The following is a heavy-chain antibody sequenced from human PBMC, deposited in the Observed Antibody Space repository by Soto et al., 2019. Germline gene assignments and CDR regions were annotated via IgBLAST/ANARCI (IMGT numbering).Heavy chain of an antibody. D-gene: IGHD5-12*01. CDR3: ARAGFSGTYYYYYGMDV. J-gene: IGHJ6*02. CDR2: IIPIFGTA. CDR1: GGTFSSYA. V-gene: IGHV1-69*01. Sequence: QVQLVQSGAEVKKPGSSVKVSCKASGGTFSSYAISWVRQAPGQGLEWMGGIIPIFGTANYAQEFQGRVTINADESTSTAYMELSSLRSEDTAMYYCARAGFSGTYYYYYGMDVWGQGTTVTVSS.